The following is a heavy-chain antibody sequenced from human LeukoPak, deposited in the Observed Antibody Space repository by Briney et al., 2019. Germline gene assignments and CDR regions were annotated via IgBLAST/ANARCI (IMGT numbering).Heavy chain of an antibody. Sequence: GGSLRLSCAASGFTFSSCGMHRVRQAPGKELEWVAVIWYDGSNKYYADSVKGRFTISRDNSKNTLYLQMNSLRAEDTAVYYCARDYYSSSWYEQGLHYFDPWGQGTLVTVSS. V-gene: IGHV3-33*01. CDR2: IWYDGSNK. CDR1: GFTFSSCG. J-gene: IGHJ5*02. D-gene: IGHD6-13*01. CDR3: ARDYYSSSWYEQGLHYFDP.